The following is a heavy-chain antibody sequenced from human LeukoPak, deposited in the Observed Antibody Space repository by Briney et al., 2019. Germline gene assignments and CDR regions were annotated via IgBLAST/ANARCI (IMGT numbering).Heavy chain of an antibody. J-gene: IGHJ4*02. Sequence: PGGSLRLSCAASGFMFSHYGMSWVRQAPGKGLEWVASIRDRGDSTYYAVSVKGRFTISRDNSKNTLDLRMRSLRAEDSAIYYRTKDLSGSDWVADFWGQGTLVTVSS. CDR2: IRDRGDST. V-gene: IGHV3-23*01. CDR3: TKDLSGSDWVADF. CDR1: GFMFSHYG. D-gene: IGHD1-26*01.